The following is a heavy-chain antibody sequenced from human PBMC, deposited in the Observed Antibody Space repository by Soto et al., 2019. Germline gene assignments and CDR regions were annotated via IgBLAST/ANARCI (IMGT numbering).Heavy chain of an antibody. CDR2: MNPNSGNT. J-gene: IGHJ5*02. D-gene: IGHD2-15*01. CDR3: ARARKRYCSGGSCYSRYWFDP. V-gene: IGHV1-8*01. Sequence: GASVKVSCKASGYTFTSYDINWVRQATGQGLEWMGWMNPNSGNTGYAQKFQGRVTMTRNTSISTAYMELSSLRSEDTAVYYCARARKRYCSGGSCYSRYWFDPWGQGTLVTSPQ. CDR1: GYTFTSYD.